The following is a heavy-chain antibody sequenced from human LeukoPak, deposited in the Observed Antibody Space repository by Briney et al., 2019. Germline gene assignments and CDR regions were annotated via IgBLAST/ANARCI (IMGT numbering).Heavy chain of an antibody. D-gene: IGHD3-22*01. V-gene: IGHV3-23*01. CDR1: GFTFDDYA. CDR2: ISGSGHST. CDR3: AKRAGGYYDSSGYPFDY. Sequence: GGSLRLSCAASGFTFDDYAMHWVRQAPGKGLEWVSAISGSGHSTYYADSVKGRFTISRDNSKNTLYLQMNSLRADDTAVYYCAKRAGGYYDSSGYPFDYWGQGTLVTVSS. J-gene: IGHJ4*02.